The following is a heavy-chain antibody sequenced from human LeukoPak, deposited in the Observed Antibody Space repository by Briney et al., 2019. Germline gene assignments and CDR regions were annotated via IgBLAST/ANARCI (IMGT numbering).Heavy chain of an antibody. CDR2: IIPIFGTA. D-gene: IGHD3-22*01. CDR3: ARVIMDYYDSSGYYRGYYFDY. CDR1: GGTFSSYA. J-gene: IGHJ4*02. V-gene: IGHV1-69*13. Sequence: GASVKVSCKASGGTFSSYAISWVRQAPGQGLEWMGGIIPIFGTANYAQKFQGRVTITADESTSTAYMELSSLRSEDTAVYYCARVIMDYYDSSGYYRGYYFDYWGQGTLVTVSS.